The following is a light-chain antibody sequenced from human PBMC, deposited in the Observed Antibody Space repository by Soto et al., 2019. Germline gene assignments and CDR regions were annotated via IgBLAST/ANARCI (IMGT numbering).Light chain of an antibody. Sequence: QSALTQPASVSGSPGQSITISCTGTSSDVGSYNLVSWYQQHPGKAPKLLIYEGSKRPSGDSNHFSGSKSGNTASLTSSGLQAEDESDYYCCSYAGSVVFGGGTKLTVL. J-gene: IGLJ2*01. CDR3: CSYAGSVV. CDR2: EGS. V-gene: IGLV2-23*01. CDR1: SSDVGSYNL.